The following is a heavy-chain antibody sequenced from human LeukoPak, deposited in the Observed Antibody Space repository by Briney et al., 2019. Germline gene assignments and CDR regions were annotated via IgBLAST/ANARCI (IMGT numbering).Heavy chain of an antibody. Sequence: GGSLRLSCAASGFTFDDYAMHWVRQAPGKGLEWVSGISWNSGSIGYADSVKGRFTISRDNAKNSLYLQMNSLRAEDTALYYCAKDISRIAAGEVWFDPWGQGTLVTVSS. CDR2: ISWNSGSI. CDR3: AKDISRIAAGEVWFDP. CDR1: GFTFDDYA. J-gene: IGHJ5*02. D-gene: IGHD6-13*01. V-gene: IGHV3-9*01.